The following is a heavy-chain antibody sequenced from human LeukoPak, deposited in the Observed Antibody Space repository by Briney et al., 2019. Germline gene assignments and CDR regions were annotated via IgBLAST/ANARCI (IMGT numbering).Heavy chain of an antibody. CDR2: INSDGSST. D-gene: IGHD2-2*02. Sequence: GGSLRLSCAASGFTFSSYWMHWVRHAPGKGLVWVSRINSDGSSTSYADSVKGRFTISRDNAKNTLYLQTNSLRAEDTAVYYCARDDCSSTSCYNYYGMDVWGQGTTVTVSS. V-gene: IGHV3-74*01. J-gene: IGHJ6*02. CDR3: ARDDCSSTSCYNYYGMDV. CDR1: GFTFSSYW.